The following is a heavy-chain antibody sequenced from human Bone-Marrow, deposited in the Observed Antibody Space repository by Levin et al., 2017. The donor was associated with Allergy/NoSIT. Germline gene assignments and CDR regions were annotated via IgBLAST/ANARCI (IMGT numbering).Heavy chain of an antibody. V-gene: IGHV3-48*01. D-gene: IGHD3-10*01. CDR1: GFAFSDYS. CDR3: ARAAWSAEFLDH. J-gene: IGHJ4*02. CDR2: ITSASGTR. Sequence: GESLKISCAASGFAFSDYSLNWVRQAPGKGLEWISYITSASGTRFYADSVKGRFTISRDNARNSLHLHMGNLRADDTAVYYCARAAWSAEFLDHWGRGTLVTVSS.